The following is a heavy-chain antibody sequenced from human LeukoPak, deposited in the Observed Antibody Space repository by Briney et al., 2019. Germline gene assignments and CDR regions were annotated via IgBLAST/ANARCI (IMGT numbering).Heavy chain of an antibody. CDR3: ARSPTGIEVTNFDY. J-gene: IGHJ4*02. Sequence: SGGSLRLSCAASGFTVSSNYMSWVRQAPGKGLEWVSVIYSGGSTYYADSVKGRFTISRDNSKNTLYLQMNSLRAEDTAVYYCARSPTGIEVTNFDYWGQGTLVTVSS. D-gene: IGHD4-17*01. CDR2: IYSGGST. V-gene: IGHV3-66*02. CDR1: GFTVSSNY.